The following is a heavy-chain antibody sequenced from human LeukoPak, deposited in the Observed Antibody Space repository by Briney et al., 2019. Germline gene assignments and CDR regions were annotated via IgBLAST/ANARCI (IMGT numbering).Heavy chain of an antibody. J-gene: IGHJ4*02. Sequence: DGSNKYYADSVKGRFTISRDNSKNTLYLQMNSLRAEDTAVYYRAKGSSMITFGGVLNYWGQGTLVTVSS. V-gene: IGHV3-30*01. CDR3: AKGSSMITFGGVLNY. D-gene: IGHD3-16*01. CDR2: DGSNK.